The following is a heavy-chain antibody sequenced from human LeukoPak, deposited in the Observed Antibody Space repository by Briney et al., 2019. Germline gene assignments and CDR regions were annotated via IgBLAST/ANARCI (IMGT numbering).Heavy chain of an antibody. Sequence: GGSLRLSCAASGFTFTNYAMHWVRQAPGKGLEWVAFIRSDGNNKYYADPVKGRFTISRDNSKNTLYLQMNSLRAEDTAVYYCAKRATTMVRGVIKNYFDYWGQGTLVTVSS. D-gene: IGHD3-10*01. J-gene: IGHJ4*02. CDR1: GFTFTNYA. V-gene: IGHV3-30*02. CDR2: IRSDGNNK. CDR3: AKRATTMVRGVIKNYFDY.